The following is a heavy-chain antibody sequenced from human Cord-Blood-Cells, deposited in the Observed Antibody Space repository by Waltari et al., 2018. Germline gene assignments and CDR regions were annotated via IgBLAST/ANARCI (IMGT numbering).Heavy chain of an antibody. CDR3: ARDAEEGVPFDY. CDR1: GYSISSGYY. V-gene: IGHV4-38-2*02. CDR2: IYHSGST. D-gene: IGHD3-16*01. J-gene: IGHJ4*02. Sequence: QVQLQESGPGLVKPSETLSLTCTVSGYSISSGYYWGWIRQPPGKGLEWIGSIYHSGSTYYNPSLKSRVTISVDTSKNQFSLKLSSVTAADTAVYYCARDAEEGVPFDYWGQGTLVTVSS.